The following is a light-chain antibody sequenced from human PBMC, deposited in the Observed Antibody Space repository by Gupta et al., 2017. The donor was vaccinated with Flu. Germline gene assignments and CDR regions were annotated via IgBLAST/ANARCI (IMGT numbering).Light chain of an antibody. V-gene: IGKV2-30*01. J-gene: IGKJ1*01. Sequence: DVVVTQSPLSLPVTLGQPSSIPCRSSLGLVYIDGNSYLHWYQQRPGQSPRRLIYQVSYRDSGVPDRFSGSGSGTDFTLKISRVEAEDVGIYFCMQGAHWPWAFGQGTTVEIK. CDR1: LGLVYIDGNSY. CDR2: QVS. CDR3: MQGAHWPWA.